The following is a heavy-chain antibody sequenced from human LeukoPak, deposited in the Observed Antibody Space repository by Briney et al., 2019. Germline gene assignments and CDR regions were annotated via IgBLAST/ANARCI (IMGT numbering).Heavy chain of an antibody. Sequence: PSETLSLTCTVSGGSISSYYWGWIRQPAGKGLEWIGGIYTSGSTNYNPSLKSRVTMSVDTSKNQFSLKLSSVTAADTAVYYCARDGLLWFGELSAAFDIWGQGTMVTVSS. V-gene: IGHV4-4*07. CDR1: GGSISSYY. CDR2: IYTSGST. D-gene: IGHD3-10*01. J-gene: IGHJ3*02. CDR3: ARDGLLWFGELSAAFDI.